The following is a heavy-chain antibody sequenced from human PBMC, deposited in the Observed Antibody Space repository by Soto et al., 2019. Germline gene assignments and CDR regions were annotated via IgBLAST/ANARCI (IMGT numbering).Heavy chain of an antibody. CDR1: GYAFTSYA. V-gene: IGHV1-3*01. J-gene: IGHJ4*02. D-gene: IGHD3-16*01. Sequence: ASVKVSCKASGYAFTSYAMHWVRQAPGQRLEWMGWINAGNGNTKYSQKFQGRVTITRDTSASTAYMELSSLRSEDTAVYYCARVIGGLYYFDYWGQGTLVTVSS. CDR2: INAGNGNT. CDR3: ARVIGGLYYFDY.